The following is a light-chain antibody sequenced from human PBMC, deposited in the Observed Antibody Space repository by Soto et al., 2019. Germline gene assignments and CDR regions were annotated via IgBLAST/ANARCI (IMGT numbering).Light chain of an antibody. V-gene: IGLV2-14*01. CDR3: LSYRRGGTYV. CDR2: DVS. CDR1: NSDVGGYNY. Sequence: QSALTQPASVSGSPGQSITISCTGTNSDVGGYNYVSWYQQHPGKAPKFMIYDVSNRPSGVSKRFSGSKSDNTASLTISGLQAEDEADYYCLSYRRGGTYVFGSGTKLTVL. J-gene: IGLJ1*01.